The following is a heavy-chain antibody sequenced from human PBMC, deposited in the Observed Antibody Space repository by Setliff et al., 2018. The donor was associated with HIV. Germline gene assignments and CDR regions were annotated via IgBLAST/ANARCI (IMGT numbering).Heavy chain of an antibody. V-gene: IGHV4-59*11. D-gene: IGHD3-10*01. CDR3: AVVRGANY. CDR2: LNHGGTT. CDR1: GGSINSHY. Sequence: ASETLSLTCTVSGGSINSHYWSWIRQSPGEGLEWIGTLNHGGTTDYNPSLKSRVTISADTSTNQFSLKLSSMTAADTAVYFCAVVRGANYWGQGTMVTV. J-gene: IGHJ4*02.